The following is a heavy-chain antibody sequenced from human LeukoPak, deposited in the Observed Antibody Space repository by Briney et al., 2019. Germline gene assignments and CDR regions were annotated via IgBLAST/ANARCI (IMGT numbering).Heavy chain of an antibody. CDR3: ARDLIARDTAMVTTMDY. CDR2: IIPIFGTA. J-gene: IGHJ4*02. CDR1: GGTFSSYA. V-gene: IGHV1-69*01. D-gene: IGHD5-18*01. Sequence: GSSVKVSCKASGGTFSSYAISWVRQAPGQGLEWMGGIIPIFGTANYAQKFQGRVTITADESTSTAYMELSSLRSEDTAVYYCARDLIARDTAMVTTMDYWGQGTLVTVSS.